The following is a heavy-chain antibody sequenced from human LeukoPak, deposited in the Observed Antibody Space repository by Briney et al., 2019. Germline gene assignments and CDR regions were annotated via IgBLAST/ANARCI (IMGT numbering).Heavy chain of an antibody. J-gene: IGHJ4*02. CDR2: ISSSSSYI. Sequence: SGGSLRLSCAASGFTFSSYSMNWVRQAPGKGLEWVSSISSSSSYIYHADSVKGRFTISRDNAKNSLYLQMNSLRAEDTAVYYCARLHYGGTFDYWGQGTLVTVSS. V-gene: IGHV3-21*01. CDR3: ARLHYGGTFDY. D-gene: IGHD4-17*01. CDR1: GFTFSSYS.